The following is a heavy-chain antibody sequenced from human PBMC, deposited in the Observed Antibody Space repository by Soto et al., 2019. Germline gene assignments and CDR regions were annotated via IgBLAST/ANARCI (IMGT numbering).Heavy chain of an antibody. D-gene: IGHD1-26*01. J-gene: IGHJ3*01. Sequence: QVQLQESGPGLVKSSETLSLTCSVSGASIRLYYWTWIRQPPGKGLEWIGYIYNSGSTNYSPSLKSRVTISLDTSKNQFSLNLNSVTAADTDVYYCARAYIVGATIEAFDVWGQGTMVTVSA. CDR3: ARAYIVGATIEAFDV. CDR1: GASIRLYY. V-gene: IGHV4-59*01. CDR2: IYNSGST.